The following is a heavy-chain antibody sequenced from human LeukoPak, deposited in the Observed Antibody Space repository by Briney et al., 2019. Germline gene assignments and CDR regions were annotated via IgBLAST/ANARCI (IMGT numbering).Heavy chain of an antibody. V-gene: IGHV1-18*01. J-gene: IGHJ4*02. CDR1: GYTFTIYG. D-gene: IGHD3-10*01. CDR2: ISAYNGNT. CDR3: ARTRLLWFGESIGGRYNN. Sequence: GASVRVSCKASGYTFTIYGISWVRQAPARGLEWMGWISAYNGNTNYAQKLQGRVTMTTDTSTSTAYMELRSLRSDDTAVYYCARTRLLWFGESIGGRYNNWGQGTLVTVSS.